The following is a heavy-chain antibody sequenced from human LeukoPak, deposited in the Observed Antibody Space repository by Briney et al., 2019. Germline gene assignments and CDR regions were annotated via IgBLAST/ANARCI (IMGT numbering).Heavy chain of an antibody. CDR2: IYYSGST. V-gene: IGHV4-31*03. Sequence: PSETLSLTCTVSGGSISSGGYYWSWIRQHPGKGLEWIGYIYYSGSTYYNPSLKSRITISVDTSKNQFSLKLSSVTAADTAAYYCARGFAGSSTSYAYPFGYWGQGTLVTVSS. CDR3: ARGFAGSSTSYAYPFGY. J-gene: IGHJ4*02. D-gene: IGHD2-2*01. CDR1: GGSISSGGYY.